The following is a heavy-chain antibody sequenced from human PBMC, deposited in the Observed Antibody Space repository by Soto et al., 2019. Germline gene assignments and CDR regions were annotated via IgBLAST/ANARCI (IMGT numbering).Heavy chain of an antibody. CDR3: GRDQSGTGYYVDWFDP. Sequence: QVHFVQSGAEVKKPGASVKVSCKASGYTFSGHAIHWLRQAPGQRPEWLGCINAGNSKTYYSEKFEGRGTFTRDTGATTVNMELTSLTSEDAAVYYCGRDQSGTGYYVDWFDPWGQGTLVTVSS. J-gene: IGHJ5*02. D-gene: IGHD3-10*02. CDR2: INAGNSKT. CDR1: GYTFSGHA. V-gene: IGHV1-3*01.